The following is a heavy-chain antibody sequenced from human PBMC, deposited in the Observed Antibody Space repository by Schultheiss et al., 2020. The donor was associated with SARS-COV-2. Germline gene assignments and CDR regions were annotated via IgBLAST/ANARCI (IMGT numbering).Heavy chain of an antibody. V-gene: IGHV5-51*01. D-gene: IGHD1-1*01. CDR2: IYPGDSDT. CDR3: ARRERLLRGYYGMDV. J-gene: IGHJ6*02. Sequence: GESLKISCKGSGYSFTSYWIGWVRQMPGKGLEWMEIIYPGDSDTRYSPSFQGQVTISADKSISTAYLQWSSLKASDTAMYYCARRERLLRGYYGMDVWGQGTTVTVSS. CDR1: GYSFTSYW.